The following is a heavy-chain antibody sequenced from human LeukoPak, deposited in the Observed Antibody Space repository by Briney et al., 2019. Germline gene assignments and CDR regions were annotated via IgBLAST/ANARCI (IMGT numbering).Heavy chain of an antibody. CDR3: AEEHLATSGVFH. CDR1: GGSISSSSYS. V-gene: IGHV4-39*01. J-gene: IGHJ4*02. Sequence: PSGTLSLTCTVSGGSISSSSYSWGWIRQPPGQGLVWIGSIYYSGSTYYNPSLKSRVTIAVDTSKKQFSLKLTSLTAADTAVYYCAEEHLATSGVFHWGQGTLVTVPS. CDR2: IYYSGST. D-gene: IGHD5-12*01.